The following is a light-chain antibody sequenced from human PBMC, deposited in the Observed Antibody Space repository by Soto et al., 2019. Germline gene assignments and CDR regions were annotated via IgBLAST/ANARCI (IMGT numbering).Light chain of an antibody. CDR3: QQYDNWPRA. V-gene: IGKV3-11*01. Sequence: EIVLTPSPATLSLYPGERANLSCRASQFIDRYLAWYRQIPGQAPRLLIYDASNRATGIPDRFSCGGSGTDFTLAFSSLQSEDAAVFYFQQYDNWPRACGQGTRWIS. CDR2: DAS. J-gene: IGKJ1*01. CDR1: QFIDRY.